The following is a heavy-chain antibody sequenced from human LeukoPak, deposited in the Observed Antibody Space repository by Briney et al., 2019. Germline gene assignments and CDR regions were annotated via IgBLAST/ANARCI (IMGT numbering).Heavy chain of an antibody. CDR3: ARGYGSGSYHFYYYYMDV. J-gene: IGHJ6*03. Sequence: GGSLGLSCAASGFTFSSYGTHWVRQAPGKGLEWVAFIRYDGNIKYYADSVKGRFTNTRDNSKNTLYLQMNSLRADDTAVYYCARGYGSGSYHFYYYYMDVWGKGTTVTISS. CDR1: GFTFSSYG. CDR2: IRYDGNIK. D-gene: IGHD3-10*01. V-gene: IGHV3-30*02.